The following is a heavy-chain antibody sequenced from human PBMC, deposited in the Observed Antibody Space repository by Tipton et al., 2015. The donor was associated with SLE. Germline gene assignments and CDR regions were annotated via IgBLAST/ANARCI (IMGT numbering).Heavy chain of an antibody. CDR2: MYYSRST. D-gene: IGHD5-24*01. J-gene: IGHJ3*01. CDR3: AREGVATNAFDF. V-gene: IGHV4-59*11. Sequence: TLSLTCVVSGASISSHYWSWIRQSPGKGLEWIGYMYYSRSTSYSPSLKSRVTMSLDTSKNQFSLKLNSVTAADTAVYYCAREGVATNAFDFWGQGTMVTVSS. CDR1: GASISSHY.